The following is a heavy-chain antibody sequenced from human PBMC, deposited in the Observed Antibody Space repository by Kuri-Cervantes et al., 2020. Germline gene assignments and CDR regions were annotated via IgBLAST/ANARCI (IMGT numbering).Heavy chain of an antibody. CDR2: ISYDGSNK. D-gene: IGHD3-9*01. CDR1: GFTSSSYA. Sequence: GESLKISCAASGFTSSSYAMHWVRQAPGKGLEWVAVISYDGSNKYYADSVRGRFTISRDNSKNTLYLQMNSLRAEDTAVYYCAKIARGTSDILTTWGQGTLVTVSS. CDR3: AKIARGTSDILTT. V-gene: IGHV3-30-3*02. J-gene: IGHJ5*02.